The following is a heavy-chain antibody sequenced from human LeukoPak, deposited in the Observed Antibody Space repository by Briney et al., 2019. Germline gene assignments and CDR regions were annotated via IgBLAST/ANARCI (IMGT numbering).Heavy chain of an antibody. J-gene: IGHJ4*02. V-gene: IGHV4-59*01. CDR2: IYYSGST. CDR1: GGSISSYY. Sequence: SETLSLTCTVSGGSISSYYWSWIRQPPGKGLEWIGYIYYSGSTNYNPSLKSRVTISVDTSKNQFSLKLSSVTAADTAVYYCARGLGSGYDPPDYWGQGTLVTVSS. CDR3: ARGLGSGYDPPDY. D-gene: IGHD5-12*01.